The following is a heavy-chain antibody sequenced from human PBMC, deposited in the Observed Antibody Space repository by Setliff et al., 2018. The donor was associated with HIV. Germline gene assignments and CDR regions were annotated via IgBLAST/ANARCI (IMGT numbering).Heavy chain of an antibody. V-gene: IGHV4-61*02. CDR2: IYTSGST. J-gene: IGHJ5*02. Sequence: PSETLSLTCTVSGGSISSGSYYWNWIRQPAGKGLEWIGRIYTSGSTNYNPSLKSRVTISVDTSRNQFSLKLSSVTAADTVVYYGARVYVVLPTSNWFDPWGQGTLVTVSS. CDR1: GGSISSGSYY. D-gene: IGHD2-2*01. CDR3: ARVYVVLPTSNWFDP.